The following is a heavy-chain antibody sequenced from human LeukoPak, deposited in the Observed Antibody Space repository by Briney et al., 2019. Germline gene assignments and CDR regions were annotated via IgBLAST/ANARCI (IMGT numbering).Heavy chain of an antibody. D-gene: IGHD3-9*01. CDR1: GYTFTSYY. CDR3: ASGEPKYYDILTGYYPFDY. Sequence: ASVKVSCKASGYTFTSYYMNWVQQAPGQGLEWIGIINPSGGSTSYAEKFQGRVTMTRDTSTSTVYIELSSLRSEDTAVDYCASGEPKYYDILTGYYPFDYWGQGTLVTVSS. J-gene: IGHJ4*02. V-gene: IGHV1-46*01. CDR2: INPSGGST.